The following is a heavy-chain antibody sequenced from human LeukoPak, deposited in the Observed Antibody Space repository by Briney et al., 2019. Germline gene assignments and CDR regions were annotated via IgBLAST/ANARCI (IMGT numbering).Heavy chain of an antibody. J-gene: IGHJ4*02. CDR1: GFTFSSYW. D-gene: IGHD6-19*01. Sequence: GGSLRLSCAASGFTFSSYWMHWVRQAPGKGLVWVSRIISDGSSTSYADSVKGRFTISRDNAKNTLYLQMNSLRAEDTAVYYCARARQWLVNVKDYWGQGTLVTVSS. CDR2: IISDGSST. V-gene: IGHV3-74*01. CDR3: ARARQWLVNVKDY.